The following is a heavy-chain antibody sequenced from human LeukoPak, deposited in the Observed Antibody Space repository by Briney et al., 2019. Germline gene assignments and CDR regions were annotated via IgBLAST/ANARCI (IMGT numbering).Heavy chain of an antibody. CDR2: ISYDGSNK. J-gene: IGHJ4*02. CDR1: GFTFSSYG. V-gene: IGHV3-30*03. Sequence: GGSLRLSCAASGFTFSSYGMHWVRQAPGKGLEWVAVISYDGSNKYYADSVKGRFTISRDNSKNTLYLQMNSLRVEDTAIYYCARDYVWGSSESDYWGQGTLVTASS. CDR3: ARDYVWGSSESDY. D-gene: IGHD7-27*01.